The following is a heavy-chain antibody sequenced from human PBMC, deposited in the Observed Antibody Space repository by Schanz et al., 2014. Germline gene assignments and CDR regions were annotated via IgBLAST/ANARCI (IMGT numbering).Heavy chain of an antibody. Sequence: QVQLVQSGAEVKKPGASVKVSCKASGYIFGSHGMTWVRQAPGQGHELMGWINAHTGNTQYAQKFQGRVNMTRDTVTTTEHVELTGQRADNTASYYGARVHIGANHYKSSGAIDIWGQGTRVIVSS. J-gene: IGHJ3*02. CDR2: INAHTGNT. V-gene: IGHV1-18*01. D-gene: IGHD2-21*01. CDR3: ARVHIGANHYKSSGAIDI. CDR1: GYIFGSHG.